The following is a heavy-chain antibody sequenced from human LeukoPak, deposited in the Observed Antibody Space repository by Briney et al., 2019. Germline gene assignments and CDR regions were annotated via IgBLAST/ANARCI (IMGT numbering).Heavy chain of an antibody. Sequence: PGGSLRLSCAASGFTFSSYAMSWGRQAPGKGLEWGSAISGSGGSTYYADSVKGRFTISRDNSKNTLYLQMNSLRAEDTAVYYCAKDTKDYDFWSGYFPPEYFQHWGQGTLVTVSS. V-gene: IGHV3-23*01. CDR1: GFTFSSYA. CDR3: AKDTKDYDFWSGYFPPEYFQH. D-gene: IGHD3-3*01. J-gene: IGHJ1*01. CDR2: ISGSGGST.